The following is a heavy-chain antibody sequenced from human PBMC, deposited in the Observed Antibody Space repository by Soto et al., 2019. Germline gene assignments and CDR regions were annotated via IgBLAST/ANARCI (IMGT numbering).Heavy chain of an antibody. CDR2: IIPIFGTA. J-gene: IGHJ6*02. V-gene: IGHV1-69*13. CDR1: GGTFSSYA. Sequence: SVKVSCKASGGTFSSYAISWVRQAPGQGLEWMGGIIPIFGTANYAQKFQGRVTITADESTSTAYMELSSLRSEDTAVYYCASGYYYDSSGYGVRDYYYGMDVWGQGTTVTVSS. CDR3: ASGYYYDSSGYGVRDYYYGMDV. D-gene: IGHD3-22*01.